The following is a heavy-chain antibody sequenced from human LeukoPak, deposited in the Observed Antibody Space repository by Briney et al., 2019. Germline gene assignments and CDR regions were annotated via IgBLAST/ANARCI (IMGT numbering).Heavy chain of an antibody. CDR3: ARGESVYRYYYYTSGYPSFDY. CDR1: GYTFTSYG. V-gene: IGHV7-4-1*02. Sequence: ASVKVSCKASGYTFTSYGISWVRQAPGQGLEWMGWINTNTGNPAYAQGFTGRFVFSLDTSVSTAYLQISSLKAEDTAVYYCARGESVYRYYYYTSGYPSFDYWGQGTLVTVSS. CDR2: INTNTGNP. D-gene: IGHD3-22*01. J-gene: IGHJ4*02.